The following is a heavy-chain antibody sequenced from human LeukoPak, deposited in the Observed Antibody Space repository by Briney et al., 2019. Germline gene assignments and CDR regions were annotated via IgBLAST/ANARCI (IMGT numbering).Heavy chain of an antibody. V-gene: IGHV1-46*01. J-gene: IGHJ6*03. CDR1: GYTFTSYY. CDR3: ASGHDSSGYYYYYYMDV. Sequence: ASVKVSCKASGYTFTSYYVHWVRQAPGQGLEWMGIINPSGGSTSYAQKFQGRVTMTRDTSTSTVYMELSSLRSEDTAVYYCASGHDSSGYYYYYYMDVWGKGTTVTISS. D-gene: IGHD3-22*01. CDR2: INPSGGST.